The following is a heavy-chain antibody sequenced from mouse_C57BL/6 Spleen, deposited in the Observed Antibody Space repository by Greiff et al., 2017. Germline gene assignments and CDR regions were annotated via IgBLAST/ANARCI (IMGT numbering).Heavy chain of an antibody. J-gene: IGHJ3*01. CDR3: ARERTVAY. D-gene: IGHD4-1*01. Sequence: QVQLQQSGAELVRPGTSVKLSCKASGYTFTSYWMHWVKQRPGQGLEWIGVIDPSASYTNYNQKFKGKATLTVDTSSSTAYMQLSSLTSEDSAVYYCARERTVAYWGQGTLVTVSA. V-gene: IGHV1-59*01. CDR1: GYTFTSYW. CDR2: IDPSASYT.